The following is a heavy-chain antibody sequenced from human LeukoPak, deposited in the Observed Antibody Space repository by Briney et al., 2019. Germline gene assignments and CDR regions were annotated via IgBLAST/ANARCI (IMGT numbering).Heavy chain of an antibody. Sequence: PGGSLRLSCVASGFIFSNYGMHWVRQAPGKGLEWVAVIWYDGSNDYYADSVQGRFTISRDTSKNTLYLQMNSLRAEDTAVYYCARAYYYDVSVTPDYWGQGTLVTVSS. CDR2: IWYDGSND. J-gene: IGHJ4*02. CDR1: GFIFSNYG. V-gene: IGHV3-33*01. CDR3: ARAYYYDVSVTPDY. D-gene: IGHD3-22*01.